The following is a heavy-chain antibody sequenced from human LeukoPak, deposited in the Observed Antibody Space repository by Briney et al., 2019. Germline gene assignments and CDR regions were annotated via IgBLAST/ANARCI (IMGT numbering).Heavy chain of an antibody. J-gene: IGHJ5*02. CDR3: ATVTPYYYGSGNYNWFDP. CDR1: GYTLTELS. V-gene: IGHV1-24*01. Sequence: GASVKVSCKVSGYTLTELSMHWVRQAPGKGLEWMGGFDPEDGETIYAQKFQGRVTMTEDTSTDTAYMELSSLRSEDTAVYYCATVTPYYYGSGNYNWFDPWGQGTLATVSS. CDR2: FDPEDGET. D-gene: IGHD3-10*01.